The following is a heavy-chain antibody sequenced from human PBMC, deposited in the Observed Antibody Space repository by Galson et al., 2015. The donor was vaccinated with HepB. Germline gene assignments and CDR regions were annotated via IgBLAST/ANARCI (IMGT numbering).Heavy chain of an antibody. J-gene: IGHJ4*02. V-gene: IGHV3-48*01. CDR3: ARVVLSGSYWYFDF. CDR1: GFTFSSFT. D-gene: IGHD1-26*01. CDR2: ISTTGTNI. Sequence: SLRLSCAASGFTFSSFTMNWVRQAPGKRLEWVSYISTTGTNIFYVDSVKGRFAVSRDNAKNSLYQQMNSLRAEDTAIYYCARVVLSGSYWYFDFWGQGTLVTVSS.